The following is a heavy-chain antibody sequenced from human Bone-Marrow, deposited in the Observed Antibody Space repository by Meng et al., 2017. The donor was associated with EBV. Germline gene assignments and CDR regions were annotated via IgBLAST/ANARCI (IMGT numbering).Heavy chain of an antibody. V-gene: IGHV4-61*08. J-gene: IGHJ4*02. CDR1: GGSVSSGDYY. D-gene: IGHD1-1*01. CDR3: ARHGNWNGRAFDF. Sequence: QVQLQESGPGLVKPSETRSLTCGVSGGSVSSGDYYWNWLRQPPGKGLEWVGSIFYSGSTNYNPSLKSRVSIALNASENQFSLQLSSVTAADSAVYYCARHGNWNGRAFDFWGQGTLVTVSS. CDR2: IFYSGST.